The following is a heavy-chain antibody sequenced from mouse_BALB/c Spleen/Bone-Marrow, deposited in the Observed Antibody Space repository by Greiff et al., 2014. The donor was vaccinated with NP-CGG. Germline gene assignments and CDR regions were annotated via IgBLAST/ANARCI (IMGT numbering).Heavy chain of an antibody. Sequence: QVHVKQSGAELVKPGASVKLSCKASGYTFTSNWMHWVKQRPGQGLEWIGEIDPSDSYTNYNQKFKGKATLTVDKSSSTAYMQLSSLTSEDSAVYYCARSRGYYDYWYFDVWGAGTTVTVSS. J-gene: IGHJ1*01. D-gene: IGHD2-4*01. V-gene: IGHV1-69*02. CDR3: ARSRGYYDYWYFDV. CDR2: IDPSDSYT. CDR1: GYTFTSNW.